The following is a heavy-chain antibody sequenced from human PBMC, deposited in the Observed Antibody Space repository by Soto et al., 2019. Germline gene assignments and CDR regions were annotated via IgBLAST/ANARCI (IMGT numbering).Heavy chain of an antibody. V-gene: IGHV2-26*01. CDR1: GFSLSNARMG. CDR3: ARIRIVGATGGAHFDY. CDR2: IFSNDEK. Sequence: QVTLKESGPVLVKPTETLTLTCTVSGFSLSNARMGVSWIRQPPGKALEWLAHIFSNDEKSYSTSLKSRLIISKDTSKSQVVLTMTNMDPVDTATYYCARIRIVGATGGAHFDYWGQGTLVTVSS. J-gene: IGHJ4*02. D-gene: IGHD1-26*01.